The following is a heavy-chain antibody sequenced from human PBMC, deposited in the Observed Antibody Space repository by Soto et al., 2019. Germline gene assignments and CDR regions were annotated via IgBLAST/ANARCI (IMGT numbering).Heavy chain of an antibody. CDR1: AFTFSSYW. Sequence: EVQLVESGGGLVQPGGSLRLSCAASAFTFSSYWMSWVRQAPGKGLEWVANIRQDGSEKYYVDSVKGRFTISRDNAKHSLYLQMNSLSAEDTAVYYCARRIVATTELDYWGQGTLVTVSS. CDR3: ARRIVATTELDY. V-gene: IGHV3-7*01. D-gene: IGHD5-12*01. J-gene: IGHJ4*02. CDR2: IRQDGSEK.